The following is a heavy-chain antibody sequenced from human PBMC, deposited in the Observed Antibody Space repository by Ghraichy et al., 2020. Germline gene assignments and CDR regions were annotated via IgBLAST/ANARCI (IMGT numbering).Heavy chain of an antibody. CDR1: GFTFGDYS. CDR3: TRDATYYDFWRGSPAPFDY. J-gene: IGHJ4*02. Sequence: GGSLRLSCTGSGFTFGDYSMNWFRQAPGKGLEWVGFIISKAYGETTEYAASVKGRFTISIDDSKSIASLQMTSLKTEDTAVYYCTRDATYYDFWRGSPAPFDYWGQGTLVTVSS. CDR2: IISKAYGETT. V-gene: IGHV3-49*03. D-gene: IGHD3-3*01.